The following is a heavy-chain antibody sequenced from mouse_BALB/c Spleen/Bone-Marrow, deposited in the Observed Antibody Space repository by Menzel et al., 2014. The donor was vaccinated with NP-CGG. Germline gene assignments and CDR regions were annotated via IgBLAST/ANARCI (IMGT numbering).Heavy chain of an antibody. Sequence: DLVKPGASVKLSCKASGYTFTSYWINWLKQRPGPGLEWIGRIAPGSGNTYYNEMFKGKATLTVDTSSSTAYIQLSSLSSEDSPVYFCARSPMITESYAMDYWGQGTSVTVSS. CDR3: ARSPMITESYAMDY. D-gene: IGHD2-4*01. CDR2: IAPGSGNT. CDR1: GYTFTSYW. V-gene: IGHV1S41*01. J-gene: IGHJ4*01.